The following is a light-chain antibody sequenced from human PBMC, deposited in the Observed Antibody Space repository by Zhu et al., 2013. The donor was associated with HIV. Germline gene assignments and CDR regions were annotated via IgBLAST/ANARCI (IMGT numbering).Light chain of an antibody. CDR1: QSIANN. CDR2: GAS. J-gene: IGKJ5*01. Sequence: EIVVTQSPASVSVSPGERISLSCEASQSIANNLAWYQQRPGQPPRILMYGASTRATGIPGRFSGSGSGTDFTLTISSLQSEDCATYYCQQYNNWPPITFGQGTRLEI. CDR3: QQYNNWPPIT. V-gene: IGKV3D-15*01.